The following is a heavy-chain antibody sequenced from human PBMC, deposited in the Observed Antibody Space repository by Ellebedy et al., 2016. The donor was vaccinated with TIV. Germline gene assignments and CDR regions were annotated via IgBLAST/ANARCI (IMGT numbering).Heavy chain of an antibody. CDR3: ARVREEWSSLQYFHH. CDR2: ISGSGGST. Sequence: GGSLRLSXAASGFTFSSYAMSWVRQAPGKGLEWVSAISGSGGSTYYADSVKGRFTISRDNSKNTLYLQMDSLRAEDTAVYYCARVREEWSSLQYFHHWGQGTPVTVSS. V-gene: IGHV3-23*01. J-gene: IGHJ1*01. CDR1: GFTFSSYA. D-gene: IGHD3-3*01.